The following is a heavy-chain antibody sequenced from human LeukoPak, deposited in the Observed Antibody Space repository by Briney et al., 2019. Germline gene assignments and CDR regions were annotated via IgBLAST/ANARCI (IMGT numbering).Heavy chain of an antibody. Sequence: ASVKVSCKASGYTFTSYGISWVRQAPGQGLEWMGWISAYNGNTNYAQKLQGRVTMTTDTSTSTAYMELRSLRSDDTAVYYCARVFSDYGSGSYSWFDPWGRGTLVTVSS. V-gene: IGHV1-18*04. CDR2: ISAYNGNT. J-gene: IGHJ5*02. CDR1: GYTFTSYG. D-gene: IGHD3-10*01. CDR3: ARVFSDYGSGSYSWFDP.